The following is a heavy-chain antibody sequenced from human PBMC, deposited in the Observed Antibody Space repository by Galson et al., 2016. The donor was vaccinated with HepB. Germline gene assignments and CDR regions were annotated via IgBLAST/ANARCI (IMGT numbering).Heavy chain of an antibody. CDR3: VKDSRPEIYGVASRLDD. CDR1: GFTFSSYA. CDR2: IHGDGGDT. J-gene: IGHJ4*02. Sequence: SLRLSCAVSGFTFSSYAMHWVRQAPGKGLEYVSAIHGDGGDTYYADSVKGRFTISRDNSKDTLHLQMSSLRPEDTAIYYCVKDSRPEIYGVASRLDDWGQGTLVTVSS. D-gene: IGHD3-3*01. V-gene: IGHV3-64D*08.